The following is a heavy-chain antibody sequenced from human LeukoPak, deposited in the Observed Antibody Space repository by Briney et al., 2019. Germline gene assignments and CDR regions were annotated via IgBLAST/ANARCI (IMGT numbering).Heavy chain of an antibody. D-gene: IGHD3-10*01. CDR3: ARDYNNYIVDH. CDR2: VYYSGRT. CDR1: GGSISTYY. Sequence: PSETLSLTCTVSGGSISTYYWSWIRQPPGKGLEWIGYVYYSGRTRYNPSLESRLAMSIGTSKNQFSLNLTSVTAADTAMYYCARDYNNYIVDHWGQGALVTVSS. V-gene: IGHV4-59*01. J-gene: IGHJ4*02.